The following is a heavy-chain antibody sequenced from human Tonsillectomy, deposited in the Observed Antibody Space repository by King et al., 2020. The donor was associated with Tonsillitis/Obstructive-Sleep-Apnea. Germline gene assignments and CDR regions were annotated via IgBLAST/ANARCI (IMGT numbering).Heavy chain of an antibody. J-gene: IGHJ6*02. V-gene: IGHV3-23*04. CDR1: GFTFSSYA. Sequence: VQLVESGGGLVQPGGSLRLSCAASGFTFSSYAMNWVRQAPGKGLEWVSAISGSGGSTYYADSVKGRFTISRDKSKNTLYLQMNSLRAEDTAVYYCAKDQGLYSDGMDVWGQGTTVTVSS. CDR2: ISGSGGST. CDR3: AKDQGLYSDGMDV.